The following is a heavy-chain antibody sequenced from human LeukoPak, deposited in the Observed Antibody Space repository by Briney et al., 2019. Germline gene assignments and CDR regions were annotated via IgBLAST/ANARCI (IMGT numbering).Heavy chain of an antibody. CDR1: GFTFSSYA. CDR3: ARDPNDYGDYATFDY. V-gene: IGHV3-30-3*01. D-gene: IGHD4-17*01. CDR2: ISYDGSNK. Sequence: PGGSLRLSCAASGFTFSSYAMHWVRQAPGKGLEWVAVISYDGSNKYYADSVKGRFTISRDNSKNTLYLQMNSLRAEDTAVYYCARDPNDYGDYATFDYWGQGTLVTVSS. J-gene: IGHJ4*02.